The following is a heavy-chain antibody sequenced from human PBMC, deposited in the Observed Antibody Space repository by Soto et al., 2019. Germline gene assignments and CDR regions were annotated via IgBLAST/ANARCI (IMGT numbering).Heavy chain of an antibody. CDR3: ARGLGYCSGGSCYWVPPAYFDY. CDR1: GYTFTSYG. J-gene: IGHJ4*02. V-gene: IGHV1-18*04. Sequence: QVKLVQSGAEVKKPGASVKVSCKASGYTFTSYGISWVRQAPGQGLEWMGWISAYNGNTNYAQKLQGRVTMTTDTSTSTAYMELRSLRSDDTAVYYCARGLGYCSGGSCYWVPPAYFDYWGQGTLVTVSS. D-gene: IGHD2-15*01. CDR2: ISAYNGNT.